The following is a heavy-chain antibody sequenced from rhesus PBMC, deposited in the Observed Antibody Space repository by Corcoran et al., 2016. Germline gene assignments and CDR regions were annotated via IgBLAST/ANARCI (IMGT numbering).Heavy chain of an antibody. V-gene: IGHV4S14*01. CDR1: GYSISSGYY. CDR2: ISGCGGSY. CDR3: AGGGYVSTFGDY. J-gene: IGHJ4*01. D-gene: IGHD3-28*01. Sequence: QVQLQESGPGLVKPSETLSLTCAVSGYSISSGYYWGWIRQSPGRGLGWMGRISGCGGSYYLIPSLKSRVTLSIDTSNNQFSLKLISVTAADTAVYYCAGGGYVSTFGDYWGQGVLVTVSS.